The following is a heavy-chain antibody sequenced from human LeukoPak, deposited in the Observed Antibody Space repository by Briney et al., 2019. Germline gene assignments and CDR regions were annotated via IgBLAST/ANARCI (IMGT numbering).Heavy chain of an antibody. D-gene: IGHD6-25*01. CDR3: ARYYGSIGYALDY. CDR1: GFTVSINY. J-gene: IGHJ4*02. Sequence: PGGSLRLSCAASGFTVSINYMSWVRQAPGKGLEGVSVIYSGGSTYYADSVKDRFTISRDSSKNTLFLQMNSLRAEDTAVYYCARYYGSIGYALDYWGQGTLVTVSS. V-gene: IGHV3-53*01. CDR2: IYSGGST.